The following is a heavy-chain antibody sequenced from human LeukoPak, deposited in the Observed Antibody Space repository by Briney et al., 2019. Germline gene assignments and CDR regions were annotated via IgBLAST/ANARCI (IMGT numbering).Heavy chain of an antibody. CDR2: INTDGSST. Sequence: WGSLRLSCAASGFTFSSYWMHWVRQAPGKGLVWVSRINTDGSSTNYADSVKGRFSIFRDNAKNTVSLQMNSLRAEDTAVYYCSRDRGVTYYYYHMDVWGKGTTVTVSS. CDR3: SRDRGVTYYYYHMDV. D-gene: IGHD3-10*01. CDR1: GFTFSSYW. V-gene: IGHV3-74*01. J-gene: IGHJ6*03.